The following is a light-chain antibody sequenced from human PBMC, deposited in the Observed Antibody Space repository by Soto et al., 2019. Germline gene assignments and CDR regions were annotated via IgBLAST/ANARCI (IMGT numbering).Light chain of an antibody. J-gene: IGKJ1*01. CDR3: QQYRGWPRT. CDR1: QSVIND. CDR2: GAS. Sequence: EIVLTQSPATLSVSPGERVTLSCRASQSVINDLAWYQQKPGQAPRLLVYGASTRATDAPPRFRGSGSGTDVSLTISSLQSEDIATYYCQQYRGWPRTFGQGSRVEIK. V-gene: IGKV3-15*01.